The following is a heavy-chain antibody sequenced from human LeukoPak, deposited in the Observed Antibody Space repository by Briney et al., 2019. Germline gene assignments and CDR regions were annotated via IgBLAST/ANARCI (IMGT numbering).Heavy chain of an antibody. D-gene: IGHD2-2*02. Sequence: SETLSLTCTVSGGSISSSSYYWGWIRQPPGKGLEWIGSIYYSGSTNYNPSLKSRVTISVDTSKNQFSLKLSSVTAADTAVYYCAKQAPKYCSSTSCYNLYFQHWGQGTLVTVSS. CDR3: AKQAPKYCSSTSCYNLYFQH. J-gene: IGHJ1*01. CDR2: IYYSGST. CDR1: GGSISSSSYY. V-gene: IGHV4-39*07.